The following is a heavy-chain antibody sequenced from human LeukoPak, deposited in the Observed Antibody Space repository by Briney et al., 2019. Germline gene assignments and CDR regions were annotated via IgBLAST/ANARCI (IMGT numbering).Heavy chain of an antibody. CDR2: IYHSGGTT. J-gene: IGHJ3*02. Sequence: SETLSLTCAVSGGSIRSSNWWSWVRQPPGKGLEWIGEIYHSGGTTNYNPSLKSRVTISVDKSKNQFSLQLSSVTAADTALYYCARPAGRGGYPTDPFDIWGQGTMVTVSS. CDR3: ARPAGRGGYPTDPFDI. D-gene: IGHD6-25*01. V-gene: IGHV4-4*02. CDR1: GGSIRSSNW.